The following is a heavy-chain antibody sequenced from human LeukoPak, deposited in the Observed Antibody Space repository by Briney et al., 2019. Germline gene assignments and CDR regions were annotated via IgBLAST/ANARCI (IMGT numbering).Heavy chain of an antibody. V-gene: IGHV3-33*01. CDR1: GFPFTSYG. CDR3: ARDDGGSFRRFDP. D-gene: IGHD1-26*01. J-gene: IGHJ5*02. CDR2: MWKDGVNT. Sequence: GRSLRLSCTASGFPFTSYGMHWLRQTPGKGLEWVAIMWKDGVNTDYGESVKGRFTISRDSSKSTLFLQMDNVRGEDSGVYYCARDDGGSFRRFDPWGQGTRVTVSS.